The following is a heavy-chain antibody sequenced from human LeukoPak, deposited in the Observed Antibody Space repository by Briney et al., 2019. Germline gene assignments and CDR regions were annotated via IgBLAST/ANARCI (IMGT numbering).Heavy chain of an antibody. CDR1: GYTFTAYP. CDR2: ISPNSGVT. CDR3: ARDSGNWSSFGS. Sequence: ASVKVSCKTSGYTFTAYPIHWVRQAPGQGLEWMGRISPNSGVTYYSQKFHGRVTMTRDTSSSTAYMDLSSLRPDDTAVYYCARDSGNWSSFGSWGQGTLVLVSS. V-gene: IGHV1-2*06. D-gene: IGHD4-23*01. J-gene: IGHJ4*02.